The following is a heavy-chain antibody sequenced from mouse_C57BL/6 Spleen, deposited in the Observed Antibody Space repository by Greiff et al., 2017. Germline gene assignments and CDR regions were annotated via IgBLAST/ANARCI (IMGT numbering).Heavy chain of an antibody. J-gene: IGHJ4*01. CDR1: GYTFTDYY. CDR2: IFPGSGRT. V-gene: IGHV1-75*01. CDR3: ARSYYGSSYGYYAMDY. Sequence: VQLQESGPELVKPGASVKISCKASGYTFTDYYINWVKQRPGQGLEWIGWIFPGSGRTYYNEKFKGKATLTVDKSSSTAYMLLSSLTSEDSAVYFCARSYYGSSYGYYAMDYWGQGTSVTVSS. D-gene: IGHD1-1*01.